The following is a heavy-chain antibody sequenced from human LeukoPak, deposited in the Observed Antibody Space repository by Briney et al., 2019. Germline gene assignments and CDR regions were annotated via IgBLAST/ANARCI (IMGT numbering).Heavy chain of an antibody. CDR3: ARLRYSYAYEFDY. Sequence: SETLSLTCTVSGGSISSSSYYWGWIRQPPGKGLEWTGNIYYSGSTYYNPSLKSRVTMSVDTSKNQFSLKLSSVTAADTAVYYCARLRYSYAYEFDYWGQGTLVTVSS. D-gene: IGHD5-18*01. J-gene: IGHJ4*02. V-gene: IGHV4-39*01. CDR1: GGSISSSSYY. CDR2: IYYSGST.